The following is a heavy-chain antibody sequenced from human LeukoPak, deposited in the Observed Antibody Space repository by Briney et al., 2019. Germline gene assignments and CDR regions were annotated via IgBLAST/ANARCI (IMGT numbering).Heavy chain of an antibody. CDR3: ARGQPYSKPKNWFDP. Sequence: SETLSLTCTVSGGSISISSYYWSWIRQPAGRGLEWIGRIYTSGSTNYNPSLKSRVTMSVDTSKNQFSLKLSSVTAADTAVYYCARGQPYSKPKNWFDPWGQGTLVTVSS. V-gene: IGHV4-4*07. D-gene: IGHD4-4*01. J-gene: IGHJ5*02. CDR1: GGSISISSYY. CDR2: IYTSGST.